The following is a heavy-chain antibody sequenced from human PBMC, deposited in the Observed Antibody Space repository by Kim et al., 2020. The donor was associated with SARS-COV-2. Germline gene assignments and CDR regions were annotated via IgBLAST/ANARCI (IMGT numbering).Heavy chain of an antibody. CDR1: RFSFSTSA. V-gene: IGHV3-23*01. J-gene: IGHJ5*02. CDR3: AKGGLWGSLAP. CDR2: ISASGGST. Sequence: GGSLRLSCAASRFSFSTSAVTWVRQAPGKGLEWVSGISASGGSTYYADSVKGRFTISRDNSKNTVYLQMNSLRVEDTAAYYCAKGGLWGSLAPWGQGTLVTVSS. D-gene: IGHD3-16*01.